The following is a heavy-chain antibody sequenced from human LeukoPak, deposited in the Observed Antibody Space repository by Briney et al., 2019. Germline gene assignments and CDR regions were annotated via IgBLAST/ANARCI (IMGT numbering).Heavy chain of an antibody. CDR1: GYSMSSGYY. V-gene: IGHV4-38-2*02. D-gene: IGHD1-7*01. Sequence: SETLSLTCTVSGYSMSSGYYWGWIRQPPGKGLEWIGSIYHSGSTYYNPSLKSRVTISVDTSKNQFSLKLSSVTAADTAVYYCARVYNWNSSGLGAPRDWGRGTLVTVSS. CDR3: ARVYNWNSSGLGAPRD. CDR2: IYHSGST. J-gene: IGHJ4*02.